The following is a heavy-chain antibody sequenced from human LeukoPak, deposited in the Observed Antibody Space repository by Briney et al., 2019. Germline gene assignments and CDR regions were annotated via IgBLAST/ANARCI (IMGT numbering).Heavy chain of an antibody. D-gene: IGHD2-21*02. Sequence: GSLRLSCAASGFTFNKVWMNWVRQAPGKGLEWVGRILTTGESATTDYGTTDYAAPVKGRFTISRDDSKNTLYLQMNSLKTEDTAVYYRTTRVVTTNDFWGQGILVTVSS. CDR3: TTRVVTTNDF. V-gene: IGHV3-15*01. J-gene: IGHJ4*02. CDR2: ILTTGESATTDYGTT. CDR1: GFTFNKVW.